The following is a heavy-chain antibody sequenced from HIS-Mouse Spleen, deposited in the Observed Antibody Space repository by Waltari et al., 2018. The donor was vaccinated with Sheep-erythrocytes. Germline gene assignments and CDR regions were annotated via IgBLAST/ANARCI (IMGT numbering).Heavy chain of an antibody. Sequence: QLQLQESGPGLVKPSETLSLTCTVSGGSISSSSYYWGWIRQPPGKGLEWIGSIYYSGVTYYNPALKSRVTISVDTSKNQFSLKLSSVTAADTAVYYCARVPPGYYDFWSGPTGPRWFDPWGQGTLVTVSS. J-gene: IGHJ5*02. CDR1: GGSISSSSYY. CDR3: ARVPPGYYDFWSGPTGPRWFDP. V-gene: IGHV4-39*07. CDR2: IYYSGVT. D-gene: IGHD3-3*01.